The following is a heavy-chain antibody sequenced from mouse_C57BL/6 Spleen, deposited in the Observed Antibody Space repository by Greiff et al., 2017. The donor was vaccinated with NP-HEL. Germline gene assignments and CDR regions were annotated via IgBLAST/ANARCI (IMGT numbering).Heavy chain of an antibody. D-gene: IGHD3-2*02. Sequence: VQLVESGPELVKPGASVKISCKASGYAFSSSWMNWVKQRPGQGLEWIGRIYPGDGDTNYNGKFKGKATLTADKSSSTAYMQLSSLTSEDSAVYFCATAQATSYAMDYWGQGTSVTVSS. V-gene: IGHV1-82*01. CDR2: IYPGDGDT. CDR1: GYAFSSSW. CDR3: ATAQATSYAMDY. J-gene: IGHJ4*01.